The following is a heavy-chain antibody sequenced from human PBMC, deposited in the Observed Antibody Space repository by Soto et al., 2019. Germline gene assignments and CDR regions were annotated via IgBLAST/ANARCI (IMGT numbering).Heavy chain of an antibody. Sequence: GGSLRLSCAASGFTFSSYDMSWVRQAPGKGLEWISTISISGDTIYDADSVKGRFTVSRDNPKNMVYLQMNSLRDEDTAVYYCAKDTPYTDYSKPYDSWGQGTLVTVSS. D-gene: IGHD5-12*01. V-gene: IGHV3-23*01. CDR3: AKDTPYTDYSKPYDS. CDR2: ISISGDTI. CDR1: GFTFSSYD. J-gene: IGHJ4*02.